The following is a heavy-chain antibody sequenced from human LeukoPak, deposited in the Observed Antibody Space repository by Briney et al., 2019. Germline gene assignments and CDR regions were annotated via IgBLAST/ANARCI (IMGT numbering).Heavy chain of an antibody. Sequence: GGSLKLSCAASGFTFSGSAMHWVRQASGKGLEWVGRIRSKANSYATAYAASVKGGFTISRDDSKNTLYLQMNSLRAEDTAVYYCARAQQLVPFDYWGQGTLVTVSS. CDR1: GFTFSGSA. D-gene: IGHD6-13*01. CDR2: IRSKANSYAT. J-gene: IGHJ4*02. V-gene: IGHV3-73*01. CDR3: ARAQQLVPFDY.